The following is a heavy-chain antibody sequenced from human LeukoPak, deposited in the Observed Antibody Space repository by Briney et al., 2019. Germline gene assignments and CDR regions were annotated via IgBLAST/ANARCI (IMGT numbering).Heavy chain of an antibody. V-gene: IGHV1-69*05. CDR2: IIPIFGTA. D-gene: IGHD2-15*01. Sequence: SVKVSCKASGGTFSSYAISWVRQAPGQGLEWMGRIIPIFGTANHAQKFQGRVTITTDESTSTAYMELSSLRSEDTAVYYCAPTWGGGSRYFDLWGRGTLVTVSS. J-gene: IGHJ2*01. CDR1: GGTFSSYA. CDR3: APTWGGGSRYFDL.